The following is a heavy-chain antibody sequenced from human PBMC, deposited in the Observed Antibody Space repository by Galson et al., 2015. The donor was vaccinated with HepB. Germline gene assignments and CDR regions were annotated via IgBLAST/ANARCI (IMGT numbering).Heavy chain of an antibody. CDR3: AREGRAAITYFDY. V-gene: IGHV3-30*03. CDR1: GFTFSTSG. D-gene: IGHD2-15*01. CDR2: ISFDGNYI. J-gene: IGHJ4*02. Sequence: SLRLSCAASGFTFSTSGAHWLRQAPGKGLEWVAVISFDGNYIEYSDSVKGRFTISRDNRKNTLYLQMTSQRVEDTAVYYCAREGRAAITYFDYWGQGTLVTVSS.